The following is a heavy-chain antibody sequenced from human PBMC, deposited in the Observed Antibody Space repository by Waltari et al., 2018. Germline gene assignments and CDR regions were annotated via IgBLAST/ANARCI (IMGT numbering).Heavy chain of an antibody. Sequence: QVQLQESGPGLVKPSETLSLTCPVPGASISSSSCTWIRQPPGKGLEWIGYIYYSGSTNYNPSLKSRVTISVDTSKNQFSLKLSSVTAADTAVYYCARVGPYSSSSDYMDVWGKGTTVTVSS. V-gene: IGHV4-59*01. CDR3: ARVGPYSSSSDYMDV. CDR2: IYYSGST. CDR1: GASISSSS. D-gene: IGHD6-6*01. J-gene: IGHJ6*03.